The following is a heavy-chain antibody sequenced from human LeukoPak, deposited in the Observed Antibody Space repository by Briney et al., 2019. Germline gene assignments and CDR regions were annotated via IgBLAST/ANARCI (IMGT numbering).Heavy chain of an antibody. D-gene: IGHD6-19*01. CDR1: GFTFSSYG. V-gene: IGHV3-30*18. CDR2: ISYDGSNK. CDR3: AKGPQWLVLNYFDY. Sequence: GGSLRLSCAASGFTFSSYGMHWVRQAPGKGLEWVAVISYDGSNKYYADSVKGRFTISRDNSKNTLYLQMNSLRAEDTAVYYCAKGPQWLVLNYFDYWGQGTLVTVSS. J-gene: IGHJ4*02.